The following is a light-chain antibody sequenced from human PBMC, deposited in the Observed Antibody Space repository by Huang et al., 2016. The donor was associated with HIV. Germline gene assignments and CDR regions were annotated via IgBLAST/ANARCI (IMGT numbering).Light chain of an antibody. Sequence: IVMTQSPATLSVSPGERATLSCRASQSISSNLAWYQQKPGQAPRLLIYDASQRASGVSARFSGSGSGTEFILTISSLEPEDYAVYYCQQRSKWLSFGGGTKVEIK. V-gene: IGKV3-11*01. J-gene: IGKJ4*01. CDR2: DAS. CDR3: QQRSKWLS. CDR1: QSISSN.